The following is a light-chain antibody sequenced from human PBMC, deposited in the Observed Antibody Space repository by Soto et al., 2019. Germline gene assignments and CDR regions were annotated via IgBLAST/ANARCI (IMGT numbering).Light chain of an antibody. J-gene: IGLJ1*01. CDR1: SSDVGGYNY. CDR2: DVS. V-gene: IGLV2-14*01. Sequence: QSALTQPASVSGSPGQSITISCTGTSSDVGGYNYVSWYQQHPGKAPKLMIYDVSNRPSEVSNRFSGSKSGNTASLTISGLQAEDEADYYCSSYTSSSTLGIYVFGTGTKLTVL. CDR3: SSYTSSSTLGIYV.